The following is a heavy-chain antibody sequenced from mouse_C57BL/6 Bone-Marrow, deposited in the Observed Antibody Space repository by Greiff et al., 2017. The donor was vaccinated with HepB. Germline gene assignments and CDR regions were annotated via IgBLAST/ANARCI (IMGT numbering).Heavy chain of an antibody. D-gene: IGHD1-1*01. CDR2: IYPRSGNT. CDR1: GYTFTSYG. J-gene: IGHJ2*01. V-gene: IGHV1-81*01. Sequence: VQLVESGAELARPGASVKLSCKASGYTFTSYGISWVKQRTGQGLEWIGEIYPRSGNTYYNEKFKGKATLTADKSSSTAYMELRSLTSEDSAVYFCARSLYYYGSSSGYFDYWGQGTTLTVSS. CDR3: ARSLYYYGSSSGYFDY.